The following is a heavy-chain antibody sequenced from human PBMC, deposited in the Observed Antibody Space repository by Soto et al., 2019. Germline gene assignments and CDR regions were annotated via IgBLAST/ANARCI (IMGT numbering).Heavy chain of an antibody. CDR2: IYYSGST. CDR3: ARHGSNVGWLRFFDY. J-gene: IGHJ4*02. D-gene: IGHD5-12*01. Sequence: SETLSLTCTVSGGSISSSSYYWGWIRQPPGKGLEWIGSIYYSGSTYYNPSLKSRVTISVDTSKNQFSLKLSSVTAADTAVYYCARHGSNVGWLRFFDYWGQGTLVTVSS. V-gene: IGHV4-39*01. CDR1: GGSISSSSYY.